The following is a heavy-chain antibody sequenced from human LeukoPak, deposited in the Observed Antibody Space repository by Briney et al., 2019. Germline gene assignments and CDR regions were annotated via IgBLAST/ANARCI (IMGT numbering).Heavy chain of an antibody. J-gene: IGHJ4*02. CDR3: ARQGGVATTFDY. CDR2: INHSGST. CDR1: GGSFSGYY. V-gene: IGHV4-34*01. Sequence: SETLSLTCAVYGGSFSGYYWSWIRQPPGNGLEWIGEINHSGSTNYNPSLKSRVTISVDTSENQFSLKLNSVTAADTAVYYCARQGGVATTFDYWGQGTLGTVSS. D-gene: IGHD5-12*01.